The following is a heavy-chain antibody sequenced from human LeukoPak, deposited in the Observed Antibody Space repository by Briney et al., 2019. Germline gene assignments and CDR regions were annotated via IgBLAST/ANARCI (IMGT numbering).Heavy chain of an antibody. CDR2: ISGSGGST. CDR3: AKRGLDYYDSSDFDY. CDR1: GFTFSNYA. J-gene: IGHJ4*02. V-gene: IGHV3-23*01. Sequence: GGSLRLSCAASGFTFSNYAMSWVRQAPGKGLEWVSAISGSGGSTYYADSVKGRFTISRDNSKNTLYLQVNSLRAEDTAVYYCAKRGLDYYDSSDFDYWGQGTLVTVSS. D-gene: IGHD3-22*01.